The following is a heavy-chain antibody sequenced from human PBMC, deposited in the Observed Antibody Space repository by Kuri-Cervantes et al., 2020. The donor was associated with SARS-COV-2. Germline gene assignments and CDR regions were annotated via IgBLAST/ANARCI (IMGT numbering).Heavy chain of an antibody. CDR3: AKDISSSSWYSSD. Sequence: SAKVSCKASGYTFTSYYMHGVRQAPGQGLEWMGIINPSGGSTSYAQKFQCRVTMTRDTSTSTVYIELSSLRTEDTALYYCAKDISSSSWYSSDWGQGTLVTVSS. D-gene: IGHD6-13*01. CDR2: INPSGGST. V-gene: IGHV1-46*01. CDR1: GYTFTSYY. J-gene: IGHJ4*02.